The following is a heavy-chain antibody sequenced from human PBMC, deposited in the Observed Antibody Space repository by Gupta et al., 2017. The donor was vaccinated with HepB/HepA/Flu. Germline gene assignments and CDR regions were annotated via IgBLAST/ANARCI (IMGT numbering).Heavy chain of an antibody. J-gene: IGHJ4*02. Sequence: VQLVESGGRVVRPGGSLGLSWAASGFIFGDYGMVWDRQTPEKGLEWVSVIKWTGRSTGYADAVNGRFTISRDNAKNSLYLQMNNLRREDTAFDYCAREERGYPPYYFDYWGQGTLVTVSS. CDR1: GFIFGDYG. CDR2: IKWTGRST. D-gene: IGHD1-1*01. V-gene: IGHV3-20*04. CDR3: AREERGYPPYYFDY.